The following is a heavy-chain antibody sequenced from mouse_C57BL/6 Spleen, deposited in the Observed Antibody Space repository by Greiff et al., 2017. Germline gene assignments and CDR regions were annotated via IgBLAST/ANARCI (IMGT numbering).Heavy chain of an antibody. V-gene: IGHV1-72*01. J-gene: IGHJ4*01. D-gene: IGHD2-1*01. CDR2: IDPNSGGT. Sequence: QVQLQQPGAELVQPGASVTLSCKASGYTFTSYWMHWVKQRPGRGLEWIGRIDPNSGGTKYNEKFKSNPTLTVDKPSSTAYMQLSSLTSEYSAVYYCARLYGKPYYAMDYWGQGTSVTVSS. CDR1: GYTFTSYW. CDR3: ARLYGKPYYAMDY.